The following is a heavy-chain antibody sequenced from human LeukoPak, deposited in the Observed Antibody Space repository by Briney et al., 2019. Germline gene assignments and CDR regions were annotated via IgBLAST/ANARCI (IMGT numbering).Heavy chain of an antibody. D-gene: IGHD3-22*01. CDR1: GFTFSSYA. J-gene: IGHJ4*02. CDR3: ARGSGYFLDFDY. V-gene: IGHV3-23*01. Sequence: PGGSLRLSCAASGFTFSSYAMIWVRQAPGKGLEWVSAISGSGGSTYYADSVKGRFTISRDSSKNTLYLQMNSLRAEDTAVYYCARGSGYFLDFDYWGQGTLVTVSS. CDR2: ISGSGGST.